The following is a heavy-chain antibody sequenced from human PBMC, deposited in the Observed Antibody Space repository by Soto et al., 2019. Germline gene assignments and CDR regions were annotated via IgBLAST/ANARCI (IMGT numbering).Heavy chain of an antibody. J-gene: IGHJ6*02. D-gene: IGHD3-10*01. CDR3: AKVGSGELSGGMDV. CDR2: ISGSGGST. Sequence: VGSLRLSCAASGFTFSSYAMSWVRQAPGKGLEWVSVISGSGGSTYYADSVKGRFTISRDNSKNTLYLQMNSLRAEDTAVYYCAKVGSGELSGGMDVWGQGTTVTVSS. V-gene: IGHV3-23*01. CDR1: GFTFSSYA.